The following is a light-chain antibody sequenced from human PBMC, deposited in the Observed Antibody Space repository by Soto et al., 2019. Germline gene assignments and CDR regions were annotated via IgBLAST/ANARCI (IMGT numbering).Light chain of an antibody. CDR2: GAS. CDR3: QQYGSSLLFT. Sequence: EIVLTQSPGTLSLSPGERATLSCRASQSVSSSYLAWYQQKPGQAPRLLIYGASSRATGIPDRFSGSGSGTDFTLTISRLEPEDCAVDYCQQYGSSLLFTVGPGTKVDIK. J-gene: IGKJ3*01. V-gene: IGKV3-20*01. CDR1: QSVSSSY.